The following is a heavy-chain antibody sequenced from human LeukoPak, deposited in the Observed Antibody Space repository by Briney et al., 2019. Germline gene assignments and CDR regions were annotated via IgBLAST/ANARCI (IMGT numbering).Heavy chain of an antibody. J-gene: IGHJ4*02. CDR1: GFTFSSYA. D-gene: IGHD2-15*01. CDR3: AKYSLIAAVPRGFDY. Sequence: EGSLRLSCAASGFTFSSYAMSWVRQAPGKGLEWVSAISGSGGSTYYADSVKGRFTISRDNSKNTLYLQMNSLRAEDTAVYYCAKYSLIAAVPRGFDYWGQGTLVTVSS. V-gene: IGHV3-23*01. CDR2: ISGSGGST.